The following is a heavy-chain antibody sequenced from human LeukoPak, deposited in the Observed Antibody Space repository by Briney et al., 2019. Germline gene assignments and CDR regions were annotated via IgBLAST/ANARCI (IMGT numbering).Heavy chain of an antibody. Sequence: SGTLSLTCTVSGGSLNGYNWSWIRQTPGKGLEWVGYIFYSVNTNYNPSLKSRVTISLDTSKNQFSLNLRSVTAADTAVYYCARYGTTGTTGFYGMDVWGKGTRSPSPQ. J-gene: IGHJ6*04. CDR3: ARYGTTGTTGFYGMDV. V-gene: IGHV4-59*01. D-gene: IGHD1-1*01. CDR2: IFYSVNT. CDR1: GGSLNGYN.